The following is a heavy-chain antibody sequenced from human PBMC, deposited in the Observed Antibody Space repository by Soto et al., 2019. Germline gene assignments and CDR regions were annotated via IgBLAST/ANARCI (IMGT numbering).Heavy chain of an antibody. J-gene: IGHJ4*02. CDR1: GFMFKSFV. CDR3: ARWGTTGGFDL. D-gene: IGHD3-16*01. CDR2: ASYDGNTK. Sequence: QVQLVESGGGVVQPGTSLRLSCAASGFMFKSFVMHWVRQVPGKGLQWVALASYDGNTKYYGDSVQGRFTVSRDNSKNPLDLQMDSLGPEDTALYYCARWGTTGGFDLWGQGTLVSVAS. V-gene: IGHV3-30*19.